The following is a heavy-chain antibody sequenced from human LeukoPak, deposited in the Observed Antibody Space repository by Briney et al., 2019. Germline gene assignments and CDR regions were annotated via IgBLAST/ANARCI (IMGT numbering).Heavy chain of an antibody. D-gene: IGHD3-10*01. CDR2: INHSGST. CDR1: GESFSGHY. CDR3: ARPRYGSGSLDS. J-gene: IGHJ4*02. Sequence: NPSETLSLTCAVYGESFSGHYWTWIRQPPGRGLEWIGEINHSGSTTSNPSLNNRVTISVDTSKNQFSLKVTSVTAADTAVYYCARPRYGSGSLDSWGRGALVTVSS. V-gene: IGHV4-34*01.